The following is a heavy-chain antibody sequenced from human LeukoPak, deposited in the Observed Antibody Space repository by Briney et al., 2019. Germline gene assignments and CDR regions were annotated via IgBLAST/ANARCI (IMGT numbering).Heavy chain of an antibody. J-gene: IGHJ4*02. CDR3: ARDARKWSVWFGELLRFDY. CDR1: GGTFSSYA. V-gene: IGHV1-69*13. Sequence: SVKVSCKASGGTFSSYATNWVRQAPGQGLEWMGGIIPIFGTANYAQKFQGRVTITADESTSTAYMELSSLRSEDTAVYYCARDARKWSVWFGELLRFDYWGQGTLVTVSS. D-gene: IGHD3-10*01. CDR2: IIPIFGTA.